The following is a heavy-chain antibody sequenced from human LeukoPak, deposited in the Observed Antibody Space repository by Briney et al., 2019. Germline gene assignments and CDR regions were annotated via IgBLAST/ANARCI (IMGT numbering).Heavy chain of an antibody. V-gene: IGHV4-4*02. CDR2: IYHSGST. J-gene: IGHJ5*02. D-gene: IGHD6-13*01. CDR1: GGSISSSNW. Sequence: SGTLSLTCAVSGGSISSSNWWSWVRQPPGKGLEWIGEIYHSGSTNYNPSLKSRVTISVDNSKNQFSLKLSSVTAADTAVYYCARDLGLQQQLDPLGWFDPWGQGTLVTVSS. CDR3: ARDLGLQQQLDPLGWFDP.